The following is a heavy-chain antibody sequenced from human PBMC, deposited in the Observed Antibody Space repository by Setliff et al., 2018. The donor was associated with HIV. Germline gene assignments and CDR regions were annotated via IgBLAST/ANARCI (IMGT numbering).Heavy chain of an antibody. CDR2: IKQDGSEK. CDR3: ARAYNVYDYRFDSSGYDY. V-gene: IGHV3-7*03. CDR1: GFNFDIFA. Sequence: GGSLRLSCAASGFNFDIFAMHWVRQAPGKGLEWVANIKQDGSEKYYVDSVKGRFIASTDNARNSLFLEMNSLRAEDTAVYYCARAYNVYDYRFDSSGYDYWGQGTQVTVS. J-gene: IGHJ4*02. D-gene: IGHD3-22*01.